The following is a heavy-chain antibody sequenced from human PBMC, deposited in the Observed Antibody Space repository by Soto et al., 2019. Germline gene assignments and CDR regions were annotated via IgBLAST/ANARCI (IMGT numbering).Heavy chain of an antibody. Sequence: SLRLSCAASGFTFSSYAMHWVRQAPGKGLEWVAVISYDGSNKYYADSVKGRFTISRDNSKNTLYLQMNSLRAEDTAVYYCARAHLRDNTAADYWGQGTLVTVSS. J-gene: IGHJ4*02. D-gene: IGHD5-18*01. CDR1: GFTFSSYA. V-gene: IGHV3-30-3*01. CDR3: ARAHLRDNTAADY. CDR2: ISYDGSNK.